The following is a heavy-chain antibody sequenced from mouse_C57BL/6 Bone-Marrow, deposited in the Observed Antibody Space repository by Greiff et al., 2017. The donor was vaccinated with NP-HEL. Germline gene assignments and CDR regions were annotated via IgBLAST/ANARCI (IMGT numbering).Heavy chain of an antibody. J-gene: IGHJ2*01. Sequence: EVKLVESGGGLVKPGGSLKLSCAASGFTFSDYGMHWVRQAPEKGLEWVAYISSGSSTIYYADTVKGRFTISRDNAKNTLFLQMTSLRSEDTAMYYCARNSYYGSSYYFDYWGQGTTLTVSS. V-gene: IGHV5-17*01. CDR2: ISSGSSTI. D-gene: IGHD1-1*01. CDR3: ARNSYYGSSYYFDY. CDR1: GFTFSDYG.